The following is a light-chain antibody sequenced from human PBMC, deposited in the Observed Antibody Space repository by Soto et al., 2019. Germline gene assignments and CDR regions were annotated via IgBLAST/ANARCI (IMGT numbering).Light chain of an antibody. Sequence: IVLTQSPGTLSLSPGERATLSCRASQSVSSSYLVWYQQRPGQPPRLFIYGTSTRAAGISDRFSGSGSGTDFTLTIYRLEPGDSAVYYCQQDGTSAITFGGGTKV. V-gene: IGKV3-20*01. CDR2: GTS. CDR3: QQDGTSAIT. CDR1: QSVSSSY. J-gene: IGKJ4*01.